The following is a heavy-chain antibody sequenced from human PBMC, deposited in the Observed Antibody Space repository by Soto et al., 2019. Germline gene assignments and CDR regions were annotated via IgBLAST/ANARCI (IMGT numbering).Heavy chain of an antibody. CDR1: GFTFSSYG. Sequence: GGSLRLSCAASGFTFSSYGMHWVRQAPGKGLEWVAVIWYDGSNKYYADSVKGRFTISRDNSKNTLYLQMNSLRAEDTAVYYCAREREVRGVSFGYWGQGTLVTVSS. D-gene: IGHD3-10*01. V-gene: IGHV3-33*01. CDR2: IWYDGSNK. J-gene: IGHJ4*02. CDR3: AREREVRGVSFGY.